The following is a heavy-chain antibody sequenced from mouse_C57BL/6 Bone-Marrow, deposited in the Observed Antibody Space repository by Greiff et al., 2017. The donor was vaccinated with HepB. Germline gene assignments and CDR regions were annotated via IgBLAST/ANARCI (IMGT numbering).Heavy chain of an antibody. CDR2: IDPENGDT. CDR3: TTDSNYPFAY. CDR1: GFNIKDDY. Sequence: VQLQQSGAELVRPGASVKLSCTASGFNIKDDYMHWVKQRPEQGLEWIGWIDPENGDTEYASKFQGKATITADTSSNTAYLQLSSLTSEYTAVYYCTTDSNYPFAYWGQGTLVTVSA. J-gene: IGHJ3*01. V-gene: IGHV14-4*01. D-gene: IGHD2-5*01.